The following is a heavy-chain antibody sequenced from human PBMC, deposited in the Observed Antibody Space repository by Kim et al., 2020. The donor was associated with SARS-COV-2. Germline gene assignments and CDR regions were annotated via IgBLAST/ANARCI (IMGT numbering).Heavy chain of an antibody. CDR3: ARERGGITPFDYYGMDV. J-gene: IGHJ6*02. D-gene: IGHD3-16*01. V-gene: IGHV6-1*01. Sequence: SQTLSLTCAISGDRVSSNSAAWTWIRQSPSRGLEWLGRTYYRSKWYNDYAVSVKSRITINPDTSKNQFSLQLNSVTPEDTAVYYCARERGGITPFDYYGMDVWGQGTTVTVSS. CDR1: GDRVSSNSAA. CDR2: TYYRSKWYN.